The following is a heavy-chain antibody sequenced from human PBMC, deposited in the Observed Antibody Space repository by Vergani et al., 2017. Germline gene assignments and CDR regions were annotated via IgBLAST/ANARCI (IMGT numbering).Heavy chain of an antibody. V-gene: IGHV1-18*01. CDR1: GYTFTSYG. D-gene: IGHD3-9*01. J-gene: IGHJ4*02. CDR2: ISAYNGNT. CDR3: ARRGGYYDILTGNDYYFDY. Sequence: QVQLVQSGAEVKKPGASVKVSCKASGYTFTSYGISWVRQAPGQGLEWMGWISAYNGNTNYAQKLQGRVTMTTDTYTSTAYMELRSLRSDDTAVYYCARRGGYYDILTGNDYYFDYWGQGTLVTVSS.